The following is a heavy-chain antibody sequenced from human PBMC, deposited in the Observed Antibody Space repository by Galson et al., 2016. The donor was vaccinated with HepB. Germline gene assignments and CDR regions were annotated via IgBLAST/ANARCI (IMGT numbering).Heavy chain of an antibody. D-gene: IGHD5-12*01. CDR2: ISRNSGSI. V-gene: IGHV3-9*01. CDR1: GFTFDEYA. CDR3: AKGLRFSYSYGMDV. Sequence: SLRLSCAASGFTFDEYAMHWVRQAPGKGLEWVSGISRNSGSIGYADSVKGRFTMSRDNAKNSLYPQMNSLRAEDTALYYCAKGLRFSYSYGMDVWGQGTTVTVSS. J-gene: IGHJ6*02.